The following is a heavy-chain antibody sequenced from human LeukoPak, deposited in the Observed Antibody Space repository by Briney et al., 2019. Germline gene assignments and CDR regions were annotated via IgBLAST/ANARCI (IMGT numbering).Heavy chain of an antibody. CDR3: ARDNYGSGSYYNVIKYNWFDP. Sequence: PSETLSLTCAIYGGSFNGYYWSWIRQPPGKGLEWIGEINHSGSTNYNPSLKSRVTISVDTSKNQFSLKLSSVTAADTAVYYCARDNYGSGSYYNVIKYNWFDPWGQGTLVTVSS. D-gene: IGHD3-10*01. V-gene: IGHV4-34*01. J-gene: IGHJ5*02. CDR2: INHSGST. CDR1: GGSFNGYY.